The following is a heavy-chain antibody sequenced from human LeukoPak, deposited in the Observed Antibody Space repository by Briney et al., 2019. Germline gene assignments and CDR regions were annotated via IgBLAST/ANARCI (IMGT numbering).Heavy chain of an antibody. CDR2: IKQDGSEQ. D-gene: IGHD3-22*01. V-gene: IGHV3-7*01. J-gene: IGHJ6*03. CDR1: GFTFSRYW. CDR3: ARGAFDSSGYYYYYYYMDV. Sequence: PGGSLRLSCAASGFTFSRYWMRWVRQAPGKGLEWVANIKQDGSEQYYVDSVKGRFTISRDNARNSLYLQMNSLRGEDTAVFYCARGAFDSSGYYYYYYYMDVWGKGTTVTVSS.